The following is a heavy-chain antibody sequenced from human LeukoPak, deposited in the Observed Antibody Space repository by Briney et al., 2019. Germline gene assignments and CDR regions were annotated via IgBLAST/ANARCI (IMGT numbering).Heavy chain of an antibody. CDR1: GFTFSSYW. V-gene: IGHV3-7*01. Sequence: GGSLRLSCAASGFTFSSYWMSWVRQAPGKGLEWVANIKQDGSEKYYVDSVKGRFTISRDNAKNSLYLHMNSLRAEDTGVYYCARVEDRSGSYLAAYYYYYMDVWGKGTTVTVSS. D-gene: IGHD1-26*01. CDR2: IKQDGSEK. J-gene: IGHJ6*03. CDR3: ARVEDRSGSYLAAYYYYYMDV.